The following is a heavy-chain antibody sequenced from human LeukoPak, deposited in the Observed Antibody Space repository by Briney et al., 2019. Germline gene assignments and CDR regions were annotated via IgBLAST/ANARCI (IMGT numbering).Heavy chain of an antibody. CDR1: GGSFSGYY. CDR3: ARASHGYCSSTSCSRRAFDI. V-gene: IGHV4-34*01. J-gene: IGHJ3*02. Sequence: SETLSLTCAVYGGSFSGYYWSWIRQPPGKGLEWIGEINHSGSTNYNPSLKSRVTISVDTSKNQFSQKLSSVTAADTAVYYCARASHGYCSSTSCSRRAFDIWGQGTMVTVSS. CDR2: INHSGST. D-gene: IGHD2-2*01.